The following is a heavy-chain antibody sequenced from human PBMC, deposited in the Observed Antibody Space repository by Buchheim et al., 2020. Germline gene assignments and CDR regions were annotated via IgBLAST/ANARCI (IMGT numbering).Heavy chain of an antibody. CDR2: INPNSGGT. V-gene: IGHV1-2*04. CDR1: GYTFTGYY. D-gene: IGHD2-15*01. J-gene: IGHJ4*02. CDR3: ARDPGTYCSGGSCYYDYYFDY. Sequence: QVQLVQSGAEVKKPGASVKVSCKASGYTFTGYYMHWVRQAPGQGLEWMGWINPNSGGTNYAKKFQGWVTMTRATSISTAYMELSRLRSDDTAVYYCARDPGTYCSGGSCYYDYYFDYWGQGTL.